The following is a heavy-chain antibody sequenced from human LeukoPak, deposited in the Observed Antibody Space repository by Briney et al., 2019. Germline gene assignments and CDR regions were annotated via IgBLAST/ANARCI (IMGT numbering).Heavy chain of an antibody. D-gene: IGHD3-22*01. CDR2: IYSGGST. Sequence: PRGSLRLSCLASGFTVSSNYMTWGRQAPGEGVEWGTGIYSGGSTNYAGAVKGRFTILRDNSKNTAYLQMNNLRAEDTAVYYCARQLSGYYYDYWGQGTLVTVSS. V-gene: IGHV3-53*01. J-gene: IGHJ4*02. CDR1: GFTVSSNY. CDR3: ARQLSGYYYDY.